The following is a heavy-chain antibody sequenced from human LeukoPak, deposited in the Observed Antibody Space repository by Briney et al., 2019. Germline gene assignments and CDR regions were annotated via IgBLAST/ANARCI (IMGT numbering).Heavy chain of an antibody. V-gene: IGHV3-7*01. Sequence: GGSLRLSCAASGFSFSSYWMSWVRQAPGKGLEWVANIKQDGSEKYYVDSVKGRFTISRDNAKNSLYLQMNSLRAEDTAVYYCARPRRMYGSGSYAFDIWGQGTMVTVPS. CDR3: ARPRRMYGSGSYAFDI. D-gene: IGHD3-10*01. CDR2: IKQDGSEK. CDR1: GFSFSSYW. J-gene: IGHJ3*02.